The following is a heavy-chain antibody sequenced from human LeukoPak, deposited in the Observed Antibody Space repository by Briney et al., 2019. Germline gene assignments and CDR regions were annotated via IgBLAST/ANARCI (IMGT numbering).Heavy chain of an antibody. Sequence: SETLSLTCTVSGGSISSSSYYWGWIRQPPGKGLEWIGSIYYSGSTYYNPSLKSRVTISVDTSKNQFSLKLSSVTAADTAVYYCASRMYYYDSSGFDAFDIWGQGTMATVSS. CDR3: ASRMYYYDSSGFDAFDI. CDR1: GGSISSSSYY. D-gene: IGHD3-22*01. V-gene: IGHV4-39*07. CDR2: IYYSGST. J-gene: IGHJ3*02.